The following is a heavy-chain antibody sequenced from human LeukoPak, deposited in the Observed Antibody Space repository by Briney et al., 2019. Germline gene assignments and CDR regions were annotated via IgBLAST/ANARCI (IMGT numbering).Heavy chain of an antibody. CDR1: GFTFSDYW. CDR3: AKDTEGYTYGYYYYGMDV. V-gene: IGHV3-43*02. CDR2: ISGDGGST. Sequence: GGSLRLSCAASGFTFSDYWMHWVRQAPGKGLEWVSLISGDGGSTYYADSVKGRFTISRDNSKNSLYLLMNSLRNDDTAFYYCAKDTEGYTYGYYYYGMDVWGQGTAVTVSS. D-gene: IGHD5-18*01. J-gene: IGHJ6*02.